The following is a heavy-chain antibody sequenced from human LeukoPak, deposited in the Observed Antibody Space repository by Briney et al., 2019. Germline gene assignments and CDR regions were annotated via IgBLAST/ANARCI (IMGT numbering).Heavy chain of an antibody. D-gene: IGHD5-24*01. Sequence: ASVKVSCKASGYTFTGYYMHWVRQAPGQGLEWMGWINPNSGGTNYAQKFQGWVTMTRNTSISTAYMELSRLRSDDTAVYYCARSREIYYFDYWGQGTLVTVSS. V-gene: IGHV1-2*04. J-gene: IGHJ4*02. CDR2: INPNSGGT. CDR1: GYTFTGYY. CDR3: ARSREIYYFDY.